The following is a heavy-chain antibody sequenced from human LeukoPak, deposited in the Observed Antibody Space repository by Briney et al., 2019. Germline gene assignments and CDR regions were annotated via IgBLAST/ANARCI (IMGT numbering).Heavy chain of an antibody. V-gene: IGHV4-59*08. D-gene: IGHD5-24*01. CDR3: ARGWLQGSLDY. CDR2: IYYSGST. Sequence: KPSETLSLTCTVSGGSISSYYWSWVRQPPGKGLEWGGYIYYSGSTNYNPSLKSRVTISVDPSKNQFSLKLSSVTAADTAVYYCARGWLQGSLDYWGQGTLVTVSS. CDR1: GGSISSYY. J-gene: IGHJ4*02.